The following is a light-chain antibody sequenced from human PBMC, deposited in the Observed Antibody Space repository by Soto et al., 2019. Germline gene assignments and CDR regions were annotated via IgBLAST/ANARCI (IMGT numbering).Light chain of an antibody. CDR3: SSYTTGGSLV. Sequence: QSALTQPASVSGSPGQSITISCSGTSSDVGGYNYVSWYQQHPAKAPKLMIYDVSNRPSGVSNRFSGSKSGNTASLTISGLQAEDEADYYCSSYTTGGSLVFGGGTKLTVL. CDR2: DVS. V-gene: IGLV2-14*01. J-gene: IGLJ2*01. CDR1: SSDVGGYNY.